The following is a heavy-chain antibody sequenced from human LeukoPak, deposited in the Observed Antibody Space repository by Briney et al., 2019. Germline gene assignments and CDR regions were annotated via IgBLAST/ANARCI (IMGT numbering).Heavy chain of an antibody. V-gene: IGHV3-30-3*01. CDR2: ISYDGSNK. CDR1: GFTFSSYA. J-gene: IGHJ4*02. CDR3: ARETGIEGGIDY. Sequence: PGGSLRLSCAASGFTFSSYAMHWVRQAPGKELEWVAVISYDGSNKYYADSVKGRFTISRDNSKNTLYLQMNSLRAEDTAVYYCARETGIEGGIDYWGQGTLVTVSS. D-gene: IGHD3-10*01.